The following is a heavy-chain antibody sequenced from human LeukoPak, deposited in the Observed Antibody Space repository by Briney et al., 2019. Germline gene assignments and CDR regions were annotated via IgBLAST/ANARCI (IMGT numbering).Heavy chain of an antibody. D-gene: IGHD2-15*01. J-gene: IGHJ5*02. V-gene: IGHV4-4*07. CDR2: IYTSGST. Sequence: PSETLSLTCTASGGSISSYYWSWIRQPAGKGLEWIGRIYTSGSTNYNPSLKSRVTMSVDTSKNQFSLKLSSVTAADTAVYYCARDTPIVVVVAATPAGYWFDPWGQGTLVTVSS. CDR3: ARDTPIVVVVAATPAGYWFDP. CDR1: GGSISSYY.